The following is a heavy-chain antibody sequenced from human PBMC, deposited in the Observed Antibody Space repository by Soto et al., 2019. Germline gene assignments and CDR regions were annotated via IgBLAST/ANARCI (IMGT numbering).Heavy chain of an antibody. J-gene: IGHJ4*02. CDR2: VTSSSSSM. V-gene: IGHV3-21*01. CDR3: AREADFASSGYVLDY. D-gene: IGHD3-22*01. CDR1: GFTFNRYS. Sequence: GGSLRLSCAASGFTFNRYSMNWVRQAPGKGLEWVSSVTSSSSSMLYADSVKGRFTISRDDAKDLLFLQMNSLRADDTAVYYCAREADFASSGYVLDYWGQGTLVTVSS.